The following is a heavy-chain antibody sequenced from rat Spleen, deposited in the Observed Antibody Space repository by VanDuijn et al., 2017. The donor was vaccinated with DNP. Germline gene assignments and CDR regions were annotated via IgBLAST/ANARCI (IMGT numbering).Heavy chain of an antibody. V-gene: IGHV5-31*01. D-gene: IGHD1-11*01. CDR1: GFTFNKYW. J-gene: IGHJ2*01. CDR2: ISASGGST. CDR3: AKACGYSPWYFDY. Sequence: EVQLVESGGGLVQPGRSLKLSCVASGFTFNKYWMTWIRQVPGKGLEWVATISASGGSTYYRDSVKGRFTVSRENAQSTLYLQMTSLRSEDTAAYYCAKACGYSPWYFDYWGQGVMVTVSS.